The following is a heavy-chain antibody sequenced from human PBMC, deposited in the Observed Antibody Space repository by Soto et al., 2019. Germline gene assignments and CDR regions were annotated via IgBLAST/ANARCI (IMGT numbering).Heavy chain of an antibody. CDR1: GYIFTNHY. CDR2: INPSGGST. V-gene: IGHV1-46*01. D-gene: IGHD3-22*01. Sequence: ASVKVSFKASGYIFTNHYIHWVRQAPGQGLEWMGIINPSGGSTNYLQKFQGRITMTRDTSTSTVYMELSSLRSEDTALYFCARADYYDSSGFYYDCWGQGSLVTVSS. CDR3: ARADYYDSSGFYYDC. J-gene: IGHJ4*02.